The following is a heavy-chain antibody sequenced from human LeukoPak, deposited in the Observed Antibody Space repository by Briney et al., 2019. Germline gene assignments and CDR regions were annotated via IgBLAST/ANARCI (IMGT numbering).Heavy chain of an antibody. Sequence: GGSLRLSCAASGFTFSNFGMSWVRQAPGKGLEYVSAISSNGGSTYYANSVKGRFTISRDNSKNTLYLQMGSLRAEDMAVYYCASAYNWGQGTLVTVSS. CDR3: ASAYN. D-gene: IGHD1-14*01. CDR2: ISSNGGST. J-gene: IGHJ4*02. V-gene: IGHV3-64*01. CDR1: GFTFSNFG.